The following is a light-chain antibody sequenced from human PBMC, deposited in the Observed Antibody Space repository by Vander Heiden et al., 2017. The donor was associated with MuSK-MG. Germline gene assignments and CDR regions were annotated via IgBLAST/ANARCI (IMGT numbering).Light chain of an antibody. CDR3: QLYDNYPLT. CDR1: QGISSY. Sequence: AIRMTQSPSSLSASTGDRVTITCRASQGISSYLAWYQQKPGKVPKLLIYSASTLQSAVPSRFSGSGSVTDFTLTISCLQSEYFSTYYCQLYDNYPLTFGQGTKVEIK. J-gene: IGKJ1*01. CDR2: SAS. V-gene: IGKV1-8*01.